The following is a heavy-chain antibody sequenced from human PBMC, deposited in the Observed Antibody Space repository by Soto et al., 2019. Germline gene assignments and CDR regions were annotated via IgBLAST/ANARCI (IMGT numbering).Heavy chain of an antibody. CDR3: ARVAAKYSSGWYKHFDY. V-gene: IGHV3-53*01. D-gene: IGHD6-19*01. CDR2: IYSGGST. J-gene: IGHJ4*02. CDR1: GFTVSSNY. Sequence: GGSLRLSCAASGFTVSSNYMSWVRQAPGKGLKWVSVIYSGGSTYYADSVKGRFTISRDNSKNTLYLQMNSLRAEDTAVYYCARVAAKYSSGWYKHFDYWGQGTLVTVSS.